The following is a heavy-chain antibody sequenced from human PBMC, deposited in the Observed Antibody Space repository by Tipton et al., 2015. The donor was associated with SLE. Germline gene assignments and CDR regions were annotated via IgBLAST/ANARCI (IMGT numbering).Heavy chain of an antibody. V-gene: IGHV4-59*01. CDR2: IYYSGST. Sequence: TLSLTCTVSGGSISSYYWSWIRQPPGKGLEWIGYIYYSGSTNYNPSLKSRVTISVDTSKNQFSLKLSSVTAADTAVYYCARVEGYCSSTSCYKEGWFDYWGQGTLVTVSS. CDR1: GGSISSYY. D-gene: IGHD2-2*02. CDR3: ARVEGYCSSTSCYKEGWFDY. J-gene: IGHJ4*02.